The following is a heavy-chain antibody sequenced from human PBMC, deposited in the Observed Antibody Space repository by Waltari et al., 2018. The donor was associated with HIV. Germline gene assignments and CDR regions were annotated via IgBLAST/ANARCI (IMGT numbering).Heavy chain of an antibody. D-gene: IGHD4-17*01. Sequence: EVQLVVSGGGLVQPGGSLKLSCAASGFSFSGSAMHWVRQASGEGGGWVGRIVGKTNSYATAYAESLKGRFTISRDDSKNTGYLQMNSLKTEDTAVYYCTKSVGDSARGWFDPWGQGTLVTVSS. J-gene: IGHJ5*02. CDR3: TKSVGDSARGWFDP. V-gene: IGHV3-73*01. CDR2: IVGKTNSYAT. CDR1: GFSFSGSA.